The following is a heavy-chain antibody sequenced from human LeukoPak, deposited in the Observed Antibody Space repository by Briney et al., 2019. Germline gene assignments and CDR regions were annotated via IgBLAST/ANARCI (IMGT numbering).Heavy chain of an antibody. CDR3: ARADQGNDAFDI. Sequence: GGSLRLSCAASGFTVRSNYMSWVRQAPGKGLEWVSVIHSGGTTFYADSVKGRITISRDDSKNTLYLQMNSLRAEDTAMYYCARADQGNDAFDIWGQGTMVTVSS. CDR1: GFTVRSNY. CDR2: IHSGGTT. D-gene: IGHD2-2*01. J-gene: IGHJ3*02. V-gene: IGHV3-66*01.